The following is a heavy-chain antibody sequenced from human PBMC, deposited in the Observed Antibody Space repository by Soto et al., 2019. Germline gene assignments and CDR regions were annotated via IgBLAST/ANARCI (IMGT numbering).Heavy chain of an antibody. J-gene: IGHJ4*02. CDR2: IYHSGGT. CDR3: SSHTFYCAEGADH. CDR1: GGSISSSDW. Sequence: QVQLQESGPGLVKPSGTLSLTCVVSGGSISSSDWWSWVRQPPGKGLEGIDEIYHSGGTNYKPSLKRQDXXSXDXXNNKFSLERRAVTAGDTVVDDCSSHTFYCAEGADHWGQGTLVTVSS. D-gene: IGHD2-15*01. V-gene: IGHV4-4*02.